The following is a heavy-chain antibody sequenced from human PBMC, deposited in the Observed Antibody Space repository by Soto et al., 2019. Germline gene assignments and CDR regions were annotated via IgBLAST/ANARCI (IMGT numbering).Heavy chain of an antibody. CDR3: ARVVPAAMRFYYYGMDV. V-gene: IGHV6-1*01. CDR2: TYYRSKWYN. D-gene: IGHD2-2*01. CDR1: GASVSSNSAA. Sequence: SQTLSLTCAIPGASVSSNSAAWNWIRQSPSRGLEWLGRTYYRSKWYNDYAGSVRGRITINPDTSNNQFSLQLNSVTPEDTAVYYCARVVPAAMRFYYYGMDVWGQGTTVTVSS. J-gene: IGHJ6*02.